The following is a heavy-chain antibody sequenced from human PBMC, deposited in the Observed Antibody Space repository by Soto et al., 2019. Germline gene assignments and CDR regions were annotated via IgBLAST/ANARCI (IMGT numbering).Heavy chain of an antibody. V-gene: IGHV1-69*02. D-gene: IGHD4-17*01. CDR2: IIPILGIA. CDR1: GGTFSSYT. J-gene: IGHJ6*03. CDR3: ARVVYGDYNYYYMDV. Sequence: GASVKVSCKASGGTFSSYTISWVRQAPGQGLEWMGRIIPILGIANYAQKFQGRVTITADKSTSTAYMELRSLRSDDTAVYYCARVVYGDYNYYYMDVWGKGTTVTVSS.